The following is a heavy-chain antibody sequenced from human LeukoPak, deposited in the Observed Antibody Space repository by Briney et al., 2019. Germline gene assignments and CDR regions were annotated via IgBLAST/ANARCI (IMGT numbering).Heavy chain of an antibody. CDR1: GFTFSSKW. J-gene: IGHJ5*02. Sequence: GGSLRLSCAASGFTFSSKWMHWVRQAPGKGLVWVSCIKSDGSSTNYADSVKGRLTISRDNAKNTVFLQMNSLRVEDTAMYYCVRDSGSYWFDPWGQGTLVTVSS. V-gene: IGHV3-74*01. CDR3: VRDSGSYWFDP. D-gene: IGHD1-26*01. CDR2: IKSDGSST.